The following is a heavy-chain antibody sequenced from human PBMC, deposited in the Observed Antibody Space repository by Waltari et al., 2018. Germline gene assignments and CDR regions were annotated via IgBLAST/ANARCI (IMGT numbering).Heavy chain of an antibody. V-gene: IGHV3-48*03. CDR3: AIDTAMSLGDY. Sequence: EVQLVESGGGLVQPGGSLSLSCAASGFPFRGYEMNWVRQAPGKGLEWVSYISSSGSTIYYADSVKGRFTISRDNAKNSLYLQMNSLRAEDTAVYYCAIDTAMSLGDYWGQGTLVTVSS. J-gene: IGHJ4*02. CDR2: ISSSGSTI. CDR1: GFPFRGYE. D-gene: IGHD5-18*01.